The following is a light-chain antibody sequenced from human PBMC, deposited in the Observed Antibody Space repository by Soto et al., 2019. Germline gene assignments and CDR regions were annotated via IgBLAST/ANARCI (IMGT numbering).Light chain of an antibody. V-gene: IGKV3D-15*01. CDR2: ASS. CDR1: QNVANN. J-gene: IGKJ4*01. CDR3: QQYYHWGLS. Sequence: VMTQSPGNLSVSPGERVTLFCRASQNVANNIAWYQVKPAQPPRLLIYASSTRATGIPATFSGSGSETQFSLTISSLQSEDSAVYYCQQYYHWGLSFGGGTNVEI.